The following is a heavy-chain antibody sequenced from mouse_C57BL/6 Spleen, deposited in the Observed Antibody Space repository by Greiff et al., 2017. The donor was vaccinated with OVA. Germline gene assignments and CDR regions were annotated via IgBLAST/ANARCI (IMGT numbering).Heavy chain of an antibody. CDR2: ISDGGSYT. D-gene: IGHD6-1*01. Sequence: EVQLVESGGGLVKPGGSLKLSCAASGFTFSSYAMSWVRQTPEKRLEWVATISDGGSYTYYPDNVKGRFTISRDNAKNNLYLQMSHLKSEDTAMYYCARDQPGDWYFDVWGTGTTVTVSS. V-gene: IGHV5-4*01. J-gene: IGHJ1*03. CDR3: ARDQPGDWYFDV. CDR1: GFTFSSYA.